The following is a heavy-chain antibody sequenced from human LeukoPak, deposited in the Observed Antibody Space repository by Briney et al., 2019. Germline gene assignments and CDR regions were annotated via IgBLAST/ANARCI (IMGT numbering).Heavy chain of an antibody. CDR1: GFTVSSNY. J-gene: IGHJ6*02. Sequence: PGGSLRLSCAASGFTVSSNYMSWVRQAPGKGLERVSVIYSGGSTYYADSVKGRFTISRHNSKNTLYLQMNSLRAEDTAVYYCARARGGYYYYGMDVWGQGTTVTVSS. V-gene: IGHV3-53*04. CDR3: ARARGGYYYYGMDV. D-gene: IGHD3-16*01. CDR2: IYSGGST.